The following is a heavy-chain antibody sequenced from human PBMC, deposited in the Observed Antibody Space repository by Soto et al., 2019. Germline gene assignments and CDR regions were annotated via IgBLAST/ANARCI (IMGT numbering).Heavy chain of an antibody. CDR3: ARDVENDGNYYIDA. Sequence: PGGSLRLSCAASGFTFNTYSMNWVRQAPGKGLEWLSYISSSSSSIYYADSVKGRFTISRDNAENTLYLQMNSLRDEDTAVYYCARDVENDGNYYIDARGKGTTVTVSS. V-gene: IGHV3-48*02. D-gene: IGHD1-1*01. CDR2: ISSSSSSI. CDR1: GFTFNTYS. J-gene: IGHJ6*03.